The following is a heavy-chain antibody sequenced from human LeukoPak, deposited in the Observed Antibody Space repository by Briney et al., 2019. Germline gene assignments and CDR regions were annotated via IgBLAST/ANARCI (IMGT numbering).Heavy chain of an antibody. J-gene: IGHJ4*02. V-gene: IGHV4-59*01. Sequence: SETLSLTCTVSGGSISSYYWSWIRQPPGKGLEWIGYIYYSGSTNYNPSLKSRVTISVDTSKNQFSLKLSSVTAAVTAVYYCARHKLWGYFDYWGQGTLVTVSS. CDR1: GGSISSYY. D-gene: IGHD5-18*01. CDR2: IYYSGST. CDR3: ARHKLWGYFDY.